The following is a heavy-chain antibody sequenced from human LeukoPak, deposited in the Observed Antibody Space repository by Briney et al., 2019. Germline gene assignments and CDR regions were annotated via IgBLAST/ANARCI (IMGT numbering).Heavy chain of an antibody. CDR3: ATRMSSSSLLDY. Sequence: GGSLRLSCAASGFTFSSYWMHWVRQAPGKGLVWVSRINSDGSSTSYADSVKGRFTISRDNAKNTLYLQMNSLRAEDTAVYYCATRMSSSSLLDYWGQGTLVTVSS. CDR1: GFTFSSYW. CDR2: INSDGSST. J-gene: IGHJ4*02. D-gene: IGHD6-6*01. V-gene: IGHV3-74*01.